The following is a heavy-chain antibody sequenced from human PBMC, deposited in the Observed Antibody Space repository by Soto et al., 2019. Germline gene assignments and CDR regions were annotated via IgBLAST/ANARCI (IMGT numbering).Heavy chain of an antibody. Sequence: GSLRLSCTVSGFAFSNYGINWVRQAPGKGLEWVSSISKSDYTYYSDSVKGRFTISRDNAKNSVSLQMNTLRVEDTAVYYCAREDSIVIPAVLDFWGQGTLVTVSS. V-gene: IGHV3-21*01. D-gene: IGHD2-2*01. CDR1: GFAFSNYG. CDR3: AREDSIVIPAVLDF. CDR2: ISKSDYT. J-gene: IGHJ4*02.